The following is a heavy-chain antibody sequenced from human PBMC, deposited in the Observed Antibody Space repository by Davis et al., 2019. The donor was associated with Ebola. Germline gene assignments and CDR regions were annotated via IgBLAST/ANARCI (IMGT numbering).Heavy chain of an antibody. CDR2: THPEGVTI. CDR1: GFAFRDYW. Sequence: PGGSLRLSCAASGFAFRDYWMHWIREPPEGLLWVADTHPEGVTIRYADSVRGRFTISRDNVNSILYLQMNSLRPEDSAIYYCARSYYYNGQDLWGQGTRVTVSS. CDR3: ARSYYYNGQDL. V-gene: IGHV3-74*01. J-gene: IGHJ6*02.